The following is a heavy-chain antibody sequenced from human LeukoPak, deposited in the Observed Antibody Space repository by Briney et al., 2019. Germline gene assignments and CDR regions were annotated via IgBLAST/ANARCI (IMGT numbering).Heavy chain of an antibody. CDR1: GYTFTGYY. V-gene: IGHV1-2*02. Sequence: ASVKVSCNASGYTFTGYYMHWVRQAPGQGLEWMGWINPNSGGTNYAQKFQGRVTMTRDTSISTAYMELSRLRSDDTAVYYCATLVGIWFGELIVSWVWGQGTLVTVSS. J-gene: IGHJ4*02. CDR2: INPNSGGT. D-gene: IGHD3-10*01. CDR3: ATLVGIWFGELIVSWV.